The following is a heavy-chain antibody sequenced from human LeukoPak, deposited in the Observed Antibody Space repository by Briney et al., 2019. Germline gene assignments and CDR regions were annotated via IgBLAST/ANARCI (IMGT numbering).Heavy chain of an antibody. Sequence: GASVKVSCKASGYTFTGYYMHWVRQAPGQGLEWMGRINPNSGGTNYAQKFQGRVTMTRDTSISTAYMELSRLRSDDTAVYYCVRDAVRHDFSPHYYYYYMDVWGKGTTVTVSS. CDR3: VRDAVRHDFSPHYYYYYMDV. D-gene: IGHD3-3*01. CDR2: INPNSGGT. CDR1: GYTFTGYY. J-gene: IGHJ6*03. V-gene: IGHV1-2*06.